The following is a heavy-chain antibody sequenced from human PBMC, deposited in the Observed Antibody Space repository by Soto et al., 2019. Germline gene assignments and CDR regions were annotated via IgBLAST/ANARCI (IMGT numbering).Heavy chain of an antibody. CDR2: ISGGSAYI. Sequence: VSLRLSCAASGFTFSSYTMNWVRQAPGKGLEWVSSISGGSAYIYYADSVKGRFTISRDNAKSSLSLQMNSLRAEDTAVYYCAREGPGRGIDVWGQGTTVTVSS. CDR1: GFTFSSYT. D-gene: IGHD3-10*01. J-gene: IGHJ6*02. CDR3: AREGPGRGIDV. V-gene: IGHV3-21*01.